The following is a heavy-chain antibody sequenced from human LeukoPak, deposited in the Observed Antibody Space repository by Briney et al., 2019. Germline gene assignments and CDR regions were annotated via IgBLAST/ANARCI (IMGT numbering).Heavy chain of an antibody. CDR3: AKDPVPLAGTANYFDY. J-gene: IGHJ4*02. CDR2: ISYDGSNK. Sequence: GRSLRLSCAASGFTFSSYGMHWVRQAPGKGLEWVAVISYDGSNKYYADSVKGRFTISRDNSKNTLYLQMNSLRAEDTAVYYCAKDPVPLAGTANYFDYWGQGTLVTVSS. V-gene: IGHV3-30*18. CDR1: GFTFSSYG. D-gene: IGHD6-19*01.